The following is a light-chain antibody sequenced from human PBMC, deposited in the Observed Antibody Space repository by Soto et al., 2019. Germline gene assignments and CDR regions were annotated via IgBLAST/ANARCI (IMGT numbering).Light chain of an antibody. J-gene: IGLJ2*01. CDR2: YDS. CDR3: QVWDSSSENVV. CDR1: NIGSKS. V-gene: IGLV3-21*04. Sequence: SYELTQPPSVSVAPGKTARITCGGNNIGSKSVHWYQQKPGQAPVLVIYYDSDRPSGIPERFSGSNSGNTATLTISRVEDGDEADYYCQVWDSSSENVVFGGGTQLTVL.